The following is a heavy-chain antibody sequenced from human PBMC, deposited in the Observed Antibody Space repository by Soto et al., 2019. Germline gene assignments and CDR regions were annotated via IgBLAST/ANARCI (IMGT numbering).Heavy chain of an antibody. J-gene: IGHJ6*02. CDR2: INPSGGST. Sequence: KVSGNASAYTLTSYYIHWVRHAPGQGLEWMGIINPSGGSTSYAQKFQGRVTMTRDTSTSTVYMELSSLRSEDTAVYYCASEDYYASYGMDVWGHGTTVTVS. CDR1: AYTLTSYY. CDR3: ASEDYYASYGMDV. V-gene: IGHV1-46*01.